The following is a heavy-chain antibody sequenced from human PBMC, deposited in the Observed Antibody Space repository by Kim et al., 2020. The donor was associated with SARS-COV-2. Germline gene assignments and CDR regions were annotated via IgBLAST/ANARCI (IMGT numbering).Heavy chain of an antibody. V-gene: IGHV7-4-1*02. J-gene: IGHJ6*02. D-gene: IGHD6-13*01. CDR3: ARGPGAAGRYHYYGMDV. Sequence: ASVKVSCKASGYTFTYYAMNWVRQAPGQGLEWMGWINTNTGNSTYAQNFAGRFVFSLDTSLSTTYLQISSLRAEDAVVYYCARGPGAAGRYHYYGMDVWGQGTTVTVSS. CDR2: INTNTGNS. CDR1: GYTFTYYA.